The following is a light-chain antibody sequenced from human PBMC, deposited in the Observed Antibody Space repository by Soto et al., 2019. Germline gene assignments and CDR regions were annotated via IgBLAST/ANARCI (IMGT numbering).Light chain of an antibody. CDR3: QQSHTMPWT. Sequence: DIQITPSPSSLSASVGDRVSITCRASQSISGYLNWYQKKSGQAPKLLMYAASTLQSGVPSRFSGSGSGTDFTLTISSLQPEDSATYFCQQSHTMPWTFGQGTKVDIK. CDR2: AAS. V-gene: IGKV1-39*01. J-gene: IGKJ1*01. CDR1: QSISGY.